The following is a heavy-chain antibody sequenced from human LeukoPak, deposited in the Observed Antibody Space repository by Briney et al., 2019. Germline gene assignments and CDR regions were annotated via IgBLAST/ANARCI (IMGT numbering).Heavy chain of an antibody. J-gene: IGHJ4*02. D-gene: IGHD4-23*01. CDR3: ARGEWELLDY. CDR2: IYYSGST. Sequence: SETLSLTCTVSGGSVNSGSYYWSWIRQPPGKGLEWIGYIYYSGSTNYDPSLKSRVTISVDTSKNQFSLKLSSVTAADTAVYYCARGEWELLDYWGQGTLVTVSP. V-gene: IGHV4-61*01. CDR1: GGSVNSGSYY.